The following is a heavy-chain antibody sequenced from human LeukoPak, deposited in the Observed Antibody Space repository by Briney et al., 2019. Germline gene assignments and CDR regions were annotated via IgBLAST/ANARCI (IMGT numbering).Heavy chain of an antibody. J-gene: IGHJ3*02. CDR1: GGSIRTNTNFWGWDSSSY. CDR2: IHFTGTT. V-gene: IGHV4-39*01. Sequence: MASETLSLTCSVSGGSIRTNTNFWGWDSSSYWGWIRQPPGKGLEWIGSIHFTGTTYYNSSLQSRLTISVDTSKNLFSLKLTSVIATDTALYYCARQRDTASVGAFDTWGQGTIVIVSP. CDR3: ARQRDTASVGAFDT. D-gene: IGHD3-3*01.